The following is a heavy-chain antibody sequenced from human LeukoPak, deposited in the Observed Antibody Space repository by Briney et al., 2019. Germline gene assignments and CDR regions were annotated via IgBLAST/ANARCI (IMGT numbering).Heavy chain of an antibody. CDR2: INSDGSST. CDR1: GFTFSNSW. D-gene: IGHD3-9*01. Sequence: GGSLRLSCVASGFTFSNSWMHWVRQAPGKGLVWVSRINSDGSSTTYADSVKGRFTISRDNAKNTLYLQMNSLRAEDTAVYYCAPLLTGYHFAYWGQGTLVTVSS. J-gene: IGHJ4*02. CDR3: APLLTGYHFAY. V-gene: IGHV3-74*01.